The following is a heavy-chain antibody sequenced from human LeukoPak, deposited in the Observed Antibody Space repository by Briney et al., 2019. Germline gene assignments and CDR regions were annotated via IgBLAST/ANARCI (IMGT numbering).Heavy chain of an antibody. J-gene: IGHJ4*02. Sequence: SETLSLTCTVSGGSISSSSYYWSWIRQPPGKGLEWIGYIYYSGSTNYNPSLKSRVTISVDTSKNQFSLKLSSVTAADTAVYYCARGPYSSSWYDYWGQGTLVTVSS. V-gene: IGHV4-61*01. D-gene: IGHD6-13*01. CDR3: ARGPYSSSWYDY. CDR1: GGSISSSSYY. CDR2: IYYSGST.